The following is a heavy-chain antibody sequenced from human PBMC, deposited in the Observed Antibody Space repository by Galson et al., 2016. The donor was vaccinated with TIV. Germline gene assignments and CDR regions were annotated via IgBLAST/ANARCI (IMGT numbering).Heavy chain of an antibody. CDR2: MNPNSGNT. V-gene: IGHV1-8*01. Sequence: SVKVSCKASGHTFTSYDMNWVRQAPGQGLEWMGWMNPNSGNTGYTQKFQGRVTMTRDTSVSTAYMEPTNLRSEDTAVYFCAQLVRKCGMTRCYGDHVDYWGQGTLVTVSS. CDR3: AQLVRKCGMTRCYGDHVDY. D-gene: IGHD2-2*01. J-gene: IGHJ4*02. CDR1: GHTFTSYD.